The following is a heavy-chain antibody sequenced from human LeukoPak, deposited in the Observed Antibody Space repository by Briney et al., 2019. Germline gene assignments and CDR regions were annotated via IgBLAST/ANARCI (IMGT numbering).Heavy chain of an antibody. CDR1: GYTFTGYY. CDR2: INPNSGGT. V-gene: IGHV1-2*02. Sequence: GASVKVSCKASGYTFTGYYMHWGRQAPGQGLEWMGWINPNSGGTNYAQKFQGRVTMTRDTSISTAYMELSRLRSDDTDVYYCARRIAAAGTPYYFDYWGQGTLVTVSS. CDR3: ARRIAAAGTPYYFDY. J-gene: IGHJ4*02. D-gene: IGHD6-13*01.